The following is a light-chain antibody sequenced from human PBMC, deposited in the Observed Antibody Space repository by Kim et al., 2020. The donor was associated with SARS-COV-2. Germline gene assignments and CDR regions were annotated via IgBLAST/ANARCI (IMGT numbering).Light chain of an antibody. J-gene: IGLJ2*01. V-gene: IGLV1-44*01. CDR1: CSNIGRNT. Sequence: GRRVTISCTGGCSNIGRNTVNWYQQLPGTAPKLVIYVNNNRPPGVTDRFSGSKSGTSASLAISGLQSEDEADYHCAAWDDSLNGVVFGGGTQLTVL. CDR3: AAWDDSLNGVV. CDR2: VNN.